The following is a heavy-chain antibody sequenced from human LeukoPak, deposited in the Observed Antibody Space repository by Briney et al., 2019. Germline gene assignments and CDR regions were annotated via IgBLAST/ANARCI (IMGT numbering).Heavy chain of an antibody. V-gene: IGHV3-23*01. CDR1: GFTFSSYA. J-gene: IGHJ4*02. CDR2: ISGSGGST. Sequence: GGSLRLSCAASGFTFSSYAMSWVRQAPGKGLEWVSAISGSGGSTYYADPVKGRFTISRDNSKNTLYLQMNSLRAEDTAVYYCAKVIELGVVITPKYYFDYWGQGTLVTVSS. CDR3: AKVIELGVVITPKYYFDY. D-gene: IGHD3-3*01.